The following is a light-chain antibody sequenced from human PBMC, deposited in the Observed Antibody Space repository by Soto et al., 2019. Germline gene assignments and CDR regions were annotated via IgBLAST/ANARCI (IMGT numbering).Light chain of an antibody. V-gene: IGKV3-20*01. CDR3: HQYRRSVWT. J-gene: IGKJ1*01. CDR2: STS. Sequence: EIVLTHSPGTLSLSPWERAALSCRASQSLTPTYSAWYQQKPGQPPRLVIHSTSVRATGIPDRFVGSGSGTDFTLTISRLEPEDFAVYYCHQYRRSVWTFGQGTKVDTK. CDR1: QSLTPTY.